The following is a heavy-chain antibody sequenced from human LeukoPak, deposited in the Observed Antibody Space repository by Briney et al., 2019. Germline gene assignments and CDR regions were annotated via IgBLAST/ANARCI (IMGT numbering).Heavy chain of an antibody. V-gene: IGHV3-74*01. CDR1: GLTFSNYW. J-gene: IGHJ4*02. CDR3: AGGAGFIIKD. Sequence: GGSLRLSCVASGLTFSNYWMHWVRQPPGKGLVWVTRIYVDGRTTNYADSVKGRFTISRDNAKNSLYLQMNNLRVEDTAMYYCAGGAGFIIKDWGQGTLVTVSS. D-gene: IGHD6-13*01. CDR2: IYVDGRTT.